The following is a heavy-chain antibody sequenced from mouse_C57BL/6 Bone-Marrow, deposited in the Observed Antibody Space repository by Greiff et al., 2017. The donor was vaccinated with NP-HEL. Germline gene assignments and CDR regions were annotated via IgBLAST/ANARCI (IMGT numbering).Heavy chain of an antibody. CDR3: ARSALYDGYYWYFDV. CDR2: IYPSDSET. D-gene: IGHD2-3*01. Sequence: QVQLQQPGAELVRPGSSVKLSCKASGYTFTSYWMDWVKQRPGQGLEWIGNIYPSDSETHYNQKFKDKATLTVDKSSSTAYMQLSSLTSEDSAVYYCARSALYDGYYWYFDVWGKGTTVTVSS. V-gene: IGHV1-61*01. J-gene: IGHJ1*03. CDR1: GYTFTSYW.